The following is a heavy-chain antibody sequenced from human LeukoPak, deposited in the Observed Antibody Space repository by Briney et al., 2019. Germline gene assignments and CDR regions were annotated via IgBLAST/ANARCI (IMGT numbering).Heavy chain of an antibody. Sequence: SVKVSCKASGGTFSSYAISWVQQAPGQGLEWMGGIIPIFGTANYAQKFQGRVTITADESTSTAYMELSSLRSEDTAVYYCARGLVRGVHYYFDYWGQGTLVTVSS. CDR1: GGTFSSYA. CDR3: ARGLVRGVHYYFDY. D-gene: IGHD3-10*01. CDR2: IIPIFGTA. V-gene: IGHV1-69*13. J-gene: IGHJ4*02.